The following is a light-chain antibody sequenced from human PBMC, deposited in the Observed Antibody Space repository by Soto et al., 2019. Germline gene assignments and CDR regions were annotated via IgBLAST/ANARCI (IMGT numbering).Light chain of an antibody. CDR3: CSYAGSSTP. Sequence: QSALTQPASVSGSPGQSITISCTGTSSDVGSYNLVSWYQQHPGKAPKLMIYEGSKRPSGVSNRFSGSKSGNTASPTISGLQAEDEADYYCCSYAGSSTPFGGGTKVTVL. J-gene: IGLJ3*02. V-gene: IGLV2-23*01. CDR2: EGS. CDR1: SSDVGSYNL.